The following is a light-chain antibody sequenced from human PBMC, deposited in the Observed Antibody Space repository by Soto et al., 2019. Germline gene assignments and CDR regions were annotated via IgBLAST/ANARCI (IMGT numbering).Light chain of an antibody. CDR2: GAS. J-gene: IGKJ2*01. Sequence: EIVMTQSPATLSVSPGERATLSCRASQSVSSNLARYQQKPGQAPRLLIYGASTRATGIPARFSGSGSGTEFTLTISSLQSEDFAVYYCQQYSIWPYTFGQGTKLEIK. V-gene: IGKV3-15*01. CDR3: QQYSIWPYT. CDR1: QSVSSN.